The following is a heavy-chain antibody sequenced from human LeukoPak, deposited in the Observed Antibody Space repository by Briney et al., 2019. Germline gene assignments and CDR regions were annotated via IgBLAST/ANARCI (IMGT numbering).Heavy chain of an antibody. CDR1: VFTFSSYA. Sequence: GGSLRLSCAASVFTFSSYAMSWVRQAPGKGLEWVSAISGSGGSTYYADSVKGRFTISRDNSKNTLYLQMNSLRAEDTAVYYCAKLSVLRFLEWSPPGYWGQGTLVTVSS. D-gene: IGHD3-3*01. CDR2: ISGSGGST. J-gene: IGHJ4*02. V-gene: IGHV3-23*01. CDR3: AKLSVLRFLEWSPPGY.